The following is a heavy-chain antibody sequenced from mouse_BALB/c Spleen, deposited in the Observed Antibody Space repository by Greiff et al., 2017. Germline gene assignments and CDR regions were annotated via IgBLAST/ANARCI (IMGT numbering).Heavy chain of an antibody. CDR3: ASYGSRVAY. CDR1: GYSITSDYA. CDR2: ISYSGST. J-gene: IGHJ3*01. Sequence: VQLKESGPGLVKPSQSLSLTCSVTGYSITSDYAWNWIRQFPGNKLEWVGYISYSGSTSYNPSLKSRISITRDTSKNQFFLQLNSVTTEDTATYYCASYGSRVAYWGQGTLVTVSA. D-gene: IGHD1-1*01. V-gene: IGHV3-2*02.